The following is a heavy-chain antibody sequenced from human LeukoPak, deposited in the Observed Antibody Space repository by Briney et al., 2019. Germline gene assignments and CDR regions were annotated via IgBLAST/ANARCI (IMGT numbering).Heavy chain of an antibody. Sequence: PGGSLRLSCAASGFMFSGSWMTWVRQAPGKGLERVANINEDGSETYYPDSVKGRLTISRDNAKNSLYLQMNSLRVEDTAVYYCARHPVFRTMVRGVIKPLFDYWGQGTLVTVSS. J-gene: IGHJ4*02. CDR3: ARHPVFRTMVRGVIKPLFDY. CDR2: INEDGSET. D-gene: IGHD3-10*01. CDR1: GFMFSGSW. V-gene: IGHV3-7*01.